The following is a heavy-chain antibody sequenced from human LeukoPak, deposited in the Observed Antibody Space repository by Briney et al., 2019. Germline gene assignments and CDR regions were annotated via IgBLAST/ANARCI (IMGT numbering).Heavy chain of an antibody. Sequence: EASVKVSCKASGGTFSSYAISWVRQAPGKGLEWMGGFDPEDGETIYAQKFQGRVTMTEDTSTDTAYMELSSLRSEDTAVYYCATDRPSHFDYWGQGTLVTVSS. V-gene: IGHV1-24*01. CDR3: ATDRPSHFDY. J-gene: IGHJ4*02. CDR1: GGTFSSYA. CDR2: FDPEDGET.